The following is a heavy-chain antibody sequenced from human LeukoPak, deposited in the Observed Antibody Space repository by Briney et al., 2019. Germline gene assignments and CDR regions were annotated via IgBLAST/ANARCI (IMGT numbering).Heavy chain of an antibody. CDR2: ISGGGDRT. V-gene: IGHV3-23*01. D-gene: IGHD1-1*01. J-gene: IGHJ4*02. Sequence: GGSLRLSCAASGFTFSTYAMTWVRQAPGKGLEWVSTISGGGDRTYHGTSVKGRFTISRDKSKNTLYLQMNSLRAEDTAISYSAKEGSNWNVDYGGQGTLVTVSS. CDR3: AKEGSNWNVDY. CDR1: GFTFSTYA.